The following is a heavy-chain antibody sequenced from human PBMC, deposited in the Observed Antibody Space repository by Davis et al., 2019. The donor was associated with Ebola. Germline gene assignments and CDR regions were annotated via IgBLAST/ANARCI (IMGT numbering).Heavy chain of an antibody. J-gene: IGHJ4*02. CDR1: GFTFSSYA. D-gene: IGHD6-6*01. CDR3: AAEGRSARPGY. Sequence: GGSLRLSCAASGFTFSSYAMSWVRQAPGKGLEWVSRISAIGGDTYYADSVKGRFTISRDNSKNTLFLQMNSLTAEDTAVYFCAAEGRSARPGYWGQGTLVTVSS. V-gene: IGHV3-23*01. CDR2: ISAIGGDT.